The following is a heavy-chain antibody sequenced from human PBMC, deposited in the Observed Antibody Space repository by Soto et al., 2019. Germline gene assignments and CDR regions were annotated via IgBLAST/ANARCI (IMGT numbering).Heavy chain of an antibody. V-gene: IGHV4-31*03. CDR2: IYYSGST. D-gene: IGHD2-15*01. J-gene: IGHJ6*02. CDR1: GGSISSGGYY. Sequence: QVQLQESGPGLVKPSQTLSLTCTVSGGSISSGGYYWSWIRQHPGKGLEWIGYIYYSGSTYYNPSRKSRVTISVDTSKNQFSLKLSSVTAADTAVYYCARDIVVVVAATSLGMDVWGQGTTVTVSS. CDR3: ARDIVVVVAATSLGMDV.